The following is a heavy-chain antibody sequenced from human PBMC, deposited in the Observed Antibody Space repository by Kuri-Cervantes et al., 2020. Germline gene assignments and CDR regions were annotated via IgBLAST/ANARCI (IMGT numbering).Heavy chain of an antibody. J-gene: IGHJ4*02. V-gene: IGHV1-8*01. CDR2: MNPNSGNT. Sequence: ASVKVSCKASGYTFTSYDINWVRQATGQGLEWMGWMNPNSGNTGYAQKFQGRVTMTRNTSIGTAYMELSSLRSDDTAVYYCARVRLVRGVIMYGTAFDYWGQGTLVTVSS. D-gene: IGHD3-10*01. CDR1: GYTFTSYD. CDR3: ARVRLVRGVIMYGTAFDY.